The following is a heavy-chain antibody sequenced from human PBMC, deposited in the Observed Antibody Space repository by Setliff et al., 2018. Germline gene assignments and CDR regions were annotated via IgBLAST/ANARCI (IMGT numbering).Heavy chain of an antibody. CDR2: IRYDGSNK. V-gene: IGHV3-30*02. J-gene: IGHJ3*02. CDR3: AKDRQGGATEPLNAFDI. D-gene: IGHD1-26*01. Sequence: PGGSLRFSCAASGFSFSSYGMHWGRQAPGKGLEWVAFIRYDGSNKYYADSVKGRFTISRDNSKNTLYLQMNSLRVEDTAVYYCAKDRQGGATEPLNAFDIWGQGTMVTVSS. CDR1: GFSFSSYG.